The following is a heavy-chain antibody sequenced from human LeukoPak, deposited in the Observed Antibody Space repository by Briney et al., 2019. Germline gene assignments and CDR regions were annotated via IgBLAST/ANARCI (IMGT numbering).Heavy chain of an antibody. J-gene: IGHJ4*02. CDR3: ARVGWGIAARLIDY. CDR2: ISSSSSYI. D-gene: IGHD6-6*01. V-gene: IGHV3-21*01. Sequence: PGGSLRLSCAASGFTFSSYSMNWVRQAPGKGLEWVSSISSSSSYIYYADSVKGRFTISRDNAKNSLYLQMNSLRAEDTAVYYCARVGWGIAARLIDYWGQGTLVPVSS. CDR1: GFTFSSYS.